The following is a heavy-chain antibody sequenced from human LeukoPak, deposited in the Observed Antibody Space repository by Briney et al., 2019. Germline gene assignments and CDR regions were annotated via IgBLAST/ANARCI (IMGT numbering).Heavy chain of an antibody. J-gene: IGHJ3*02. D-gene: IGHD4-23*01. Sequence: SVKVSCKASGGTFSSYAISWVRQAPGQGLEWMGRIIPILGIANYAQKFQGRVTIAADKSTSTAYMELSSLRSEDTAVYYCARDHYGGTDAFDIWGQGTMVTVSS. CDR3: ARDHYGGTDAFDI. V-gene: IGHV1-69*04. CDR2: IIPILGIA. CDR1: GGTFSSYA.